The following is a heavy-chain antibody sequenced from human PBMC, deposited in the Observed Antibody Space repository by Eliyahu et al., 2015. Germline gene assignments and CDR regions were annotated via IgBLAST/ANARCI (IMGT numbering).Heavy chain of an antibody. V-gene: IGHV3-66*01. Sequence: EVQLVESGGGLVQPGGSLRLSCAASGFXVSSNYMSWVRQAPGKGLEWVSVIYSGGSTYYADSVKGRFTISRDNSKNTLYLQMNSLRAEDTAVYYCASIVATTLNELDVWGQGTTVTVSS. CDR3: ASIVATTLNELDV. CDR1: GFXVSSNY. D-gene: IGHD5-12*01. CDR2: IYSGGST. J-gene: IGHJ6*02.